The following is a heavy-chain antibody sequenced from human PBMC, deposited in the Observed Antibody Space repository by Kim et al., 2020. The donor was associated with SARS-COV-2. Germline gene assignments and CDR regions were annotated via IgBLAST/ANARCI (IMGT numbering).Heavy chain of an antibody. CDR3: ARVAAGGGYSDY. J-gene: IGHJ4*02. D-gene: IGHD3-22*01. Sequence: ASVKVSCKASGYTFTSYDINWVRQATGQGLEWMGWMNPNSGNTGYAQKFQGRVTMTRDTSISTAYMELSSLRSEDTAVYYCARVAAGGGYSDYWGQGTLVTVSS. V-gene: IGHV1-8*01. CDR1: GYTFTSYD. CDR2: MNPNSGNT.